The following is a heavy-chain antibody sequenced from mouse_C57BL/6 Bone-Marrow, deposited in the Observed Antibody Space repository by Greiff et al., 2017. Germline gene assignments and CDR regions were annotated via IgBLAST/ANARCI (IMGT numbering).Heavy chain of an antibody. CDR3: ARVSSTGTGYYFDY. CDR2: SRNKANDYTT. V-gene: IGHV7-1*01. Sequence: EVKLVESGGGLVQSGRSLRLSCATSGFTFSDFYIEWVRQAPGKGLEWIAASRNKANDYTTEYSASVKGRFIVSRDTSQSILYLQMNALRAEDTAIYYCARVSSTGTGYYFDYWGQGTTLTVSS. CDR1: GFTFSDFY. D-gene: IGHD4-1*02. J-gene: IGHJ2*01.